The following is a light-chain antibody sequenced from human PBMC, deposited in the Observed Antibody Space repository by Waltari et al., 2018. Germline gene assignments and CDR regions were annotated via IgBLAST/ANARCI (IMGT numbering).Light chain of an antibody. CDR2: DDA. Sequence: QSVLTQPPSVSAAPGQKVTISCSGSSSNIGSNLVSSYQHLPGTAPKLLIYDDAKRPSRIPDRFSGSKSGTSATLGITGLQTGDEADYYCGTWDNSLGGFVFGTGTKVTGL. J-gene: IGLJ1*01. V-gene: IGLV1-51*01. CDR3: GTWDNSLGGFV. CDR1: SSNIGSNL.